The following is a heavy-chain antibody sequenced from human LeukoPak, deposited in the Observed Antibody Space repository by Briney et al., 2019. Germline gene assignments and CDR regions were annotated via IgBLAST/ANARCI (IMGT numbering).Heavy chain of an antibody. V-gene: IGHV3-48*03. CDR2: ISSSGRIM. CDR3: AQDRFSGYTYGWGLFDY. Sequence: GGSLRLSCTASGFTFGSYEMDWVRQAPGKGLEWVSYISSSGRIMYYADSVKGRFTISRDNSRNTLYLQMNSLRAEDTAVYYCAQDRFSGYTYGWGLFDYWGQGTLVTVSS. CDR1: GFTFGSYE. J-gene: IGHJ4*02. D-gene: IGHD5-18*01.